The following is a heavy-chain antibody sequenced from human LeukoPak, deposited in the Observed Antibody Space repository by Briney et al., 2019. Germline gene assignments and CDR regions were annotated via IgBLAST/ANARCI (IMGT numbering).Heavy chain of an antibody. V-gene: IGHV3-23*01. Sequence: GGSLRLSCAASGFTFTGYAMSWVRQAPGKGLEWVSAISGSGHSTDYADSVKGRFTISRDNAKNSLYLQMNSLRAEDTAVYYCAREDVHRSSWPTTDYWGQGTLVTVSS. D-gene: IGHD6-13*01. CDR1: GFTFTGYA. CDR2: ISGSGHST. CDR3: AREDVHRSSWPTTDY. J-gene: IGHJ4*02.